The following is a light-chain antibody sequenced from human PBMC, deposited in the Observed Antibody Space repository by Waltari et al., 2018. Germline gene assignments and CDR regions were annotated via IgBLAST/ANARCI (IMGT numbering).Light chain of an antibody. CDR2: DGS. J-gene: IGKJ2*01. V-gene: IGKV3D-20*01. CDR1: ESVWNTY. CDR3: QQYHSVLYT. Sequence: DIVLTQSPATLSLSPGETATLSFEARESVWNTYLAWYQHKPGQPPRLLVYDGSTRATGTPDRFSGSGAATAFTLTISKLEHEDFAVYYCQQYHSVLYTFGQGTRLEMK.